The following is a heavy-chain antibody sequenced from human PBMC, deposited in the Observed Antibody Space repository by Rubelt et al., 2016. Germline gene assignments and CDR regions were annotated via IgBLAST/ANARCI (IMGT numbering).Heavy chain of an antibody. CDR3: ARAPGDELGGGWFDP. V-gene: IGHV4-59*01. CDR1: GGSIGNYY. J-gene: IGHJ5*02. Sequence: QAQLRESGPGLVKPSETLSLTCTVSGGSIGNYYWSWIRHPPGKGLEYIGYIYYSGSTNYNPSLKSRVTISVDTSKNRFPLKLSSGTAADTAVYYCARAPGDELGGGWFDPWGQGTLVTVSS. CDR2: IYYSGST. D-gene: IGHD1-7*01.